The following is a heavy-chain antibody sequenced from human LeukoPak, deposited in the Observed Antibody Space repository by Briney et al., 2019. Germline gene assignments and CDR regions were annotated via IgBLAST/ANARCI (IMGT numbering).Heavy chain of an antibody. Sequence: KPSETLSLTCAVYGGSFSGYYWSWIRQPPGKGLEWIGEIVHSGNTKYNPSLKSRVTISVDTSKNQFSLNLTSVPAADTAVYYCARFGSSTWYKGAFDIWGQGTMVTVAS. CDR3: ARFGSSTWYKGAFDI. V-gene: IGHV4-34*12. J-gene: IGHJ3*02. CDR1: GGSFSGYY. CDR2: IVHSGNT. D-gene: IGHD6-13*01.